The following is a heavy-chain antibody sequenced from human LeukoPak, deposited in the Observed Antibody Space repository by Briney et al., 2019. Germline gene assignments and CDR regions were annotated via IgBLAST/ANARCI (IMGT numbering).Heavy chain of an antibody. CDR3: ARASRRVVVAATPYYYYYGMDV. V-gene: IGHV3-48*03. CDR2: ISSSGSTI. Sequence: PGGSLRLSCAASGFTFSSYEMNWVRQAPGKGLEWVSYISSSGSTIYYADSVKGRFTISRDNAKNSLYLQMNSLRAEDTAVYYCARASRRVVVAATPYYYYYGMDVWGKGTTVTVSS. D-gene: IGHD2-15*01. CDR1: GFTFSSYE. J-gene: IGHJ6*04.